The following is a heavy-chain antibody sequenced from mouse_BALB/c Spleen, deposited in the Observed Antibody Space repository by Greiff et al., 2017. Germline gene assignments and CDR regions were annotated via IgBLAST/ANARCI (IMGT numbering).Heavy chain of an antibody. Sequence: DVKLVESGGGLVQPGGSRKLSCAASGFTFSSFGMHWVRQAPEKGLEWVAYISSGSSTIYYADTVKGRFTISRDNPKNTLFLQMTSLRSEDTAMYYCARDFDYDGWGQGTLVTVSA. J-gene: IGHJ3*01. CDR3: ARDFDYDG. D-gene: IGHD2-4*01. CDR2: ISSGSSTI. V-gene: IGHV5-17*02. CDR1: GFTFSSFG.